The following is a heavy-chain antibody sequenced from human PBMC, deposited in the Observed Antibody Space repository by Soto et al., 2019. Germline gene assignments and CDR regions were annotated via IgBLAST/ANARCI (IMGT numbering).Heavy chain of an antibody. J-gene: IGHJ4*02. V-gene: IGHV1-3*01. Sequence: ASVKVSCKASGYTFTTFAMHWVRQAPGQRLEWMGWINAGNGNTKYSQKFQGRVTITRDTSASTAYMELSSLRSEDTAVYYCARGITLPTPLDYWGQGTLVTVSS. D-gene: IGHD1-20*01. CDR3: ARGITLPTPLDY. CDR2: INAGNGNT. CDR1: GYTFTTFA.